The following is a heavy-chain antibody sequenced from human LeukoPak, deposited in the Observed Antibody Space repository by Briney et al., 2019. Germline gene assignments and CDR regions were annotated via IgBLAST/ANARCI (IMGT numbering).Heavy chain of an antibody. D-gene: IGHD5-18*01. J-gene: IGHJ4*02. Sequence: GGSLRLSCAASGFTFSSYGMHWVRQAPGKGLEWVAVISYDGSNKYYADSVKGRFTISRDNSKNTLYLQMNSLRAEDTAVYYCARDHNYGSDYWGQGTLVTVSS. CDR2: ISYDGSNK. V-gene: IGHV3-30*03. CDR3: ARDHNYGSDY. CDR1: GFTFSSYG.